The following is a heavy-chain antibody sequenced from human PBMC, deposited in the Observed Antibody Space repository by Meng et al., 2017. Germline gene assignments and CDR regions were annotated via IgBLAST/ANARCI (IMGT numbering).Heavy chain of an antibody. D-gene: IGHD3-22*01. J-gene: IGHJ6*02. CDR1: GYSISSGYY. CDR3: ARDCDYYNSSGYPYYYSMDV. CDR2: IYHSGST. Sequence: SETLSLTCTVSGYSISSGYYWGWIRQPPGKGLEWIGSIYHSGSTYYNPSLKSRVTISVDTSKNQFPLKLSSVTAADTAVYYCARDCDYYNSSGYPYYYSMDVWGQGTTVTVSS. V-gene: IGHV4-38-2*02.